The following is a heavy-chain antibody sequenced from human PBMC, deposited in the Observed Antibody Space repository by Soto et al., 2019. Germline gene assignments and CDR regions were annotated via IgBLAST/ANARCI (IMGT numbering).Heavy chain of an antibody. J-gene: IGHJ4*02. V-gene: IGHV1-24*01. CDR3: ATERVAVAAYYFDY. D-gene: IGHD6-19*01. CDR2: FDPEDGET. CDR1: GYTLTELS. Sequence: ASVKVSCNVSGYTLTELSMHWVRQSPGKGLEWLGGFDPEDGETIYAQTFQGRVTMTEDTSTDTAYMELSSLRSEDTAVYYCATERVAVAAYYFDYWGQGTLVTVSS.